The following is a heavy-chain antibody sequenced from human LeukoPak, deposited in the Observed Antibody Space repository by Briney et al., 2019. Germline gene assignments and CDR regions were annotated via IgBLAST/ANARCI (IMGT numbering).Heavy chain of an antibody. CDR1: GDPMTKNY. J-gene: IGHJ6*03. CDR2: VYSSGGT. CDR3: ARHSGYSYGYAYYYYYMDV. D-gene: IGHD5-18*01. V-gene: IGHV4-4*07. Sequence: PSETLSLTCAVSGDPMTKNYWNWIRQPAGEGLEWIGRVYSSGGTNYNPSLRSRVSISVDTSKSQFSLKLSSVTAADTAVYYCARHSGYSYGYAYYYYYMDVWGKGTTVTVSS.